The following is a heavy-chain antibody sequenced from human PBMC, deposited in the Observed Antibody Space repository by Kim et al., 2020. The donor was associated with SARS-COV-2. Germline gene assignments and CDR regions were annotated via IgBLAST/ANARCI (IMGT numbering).Heavy chain of an antibody. CDR3: ARGVSPPRYCSGGSCVSVSWFDP. CDR2: INHSGST. V-gene: IGHV4-34*01. J-gene: IGHJ5*02. Sequence: SETLSLTCAVYGGSFSGYYWSWIRQPPGKGLEWIGEINHSGSTNYNPSLKSRVTISVDTSKNQFSLKLSSVTAADTAVYYCARGVSPPRYCSGGSCVSVSWFDPWGQGTLVTVSS. CDR1: GGSFSGYY. D-gene: IGHD2-15*01.